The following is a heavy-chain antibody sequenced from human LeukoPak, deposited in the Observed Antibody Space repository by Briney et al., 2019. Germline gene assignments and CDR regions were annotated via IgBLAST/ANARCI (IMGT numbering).Heavy chain of an antibody. CDR2: IYSSGSS. Sequence: KPSETLSLTCNVSGDSISSSSFHWGWVRQPPGKGLDWIASIYSSGSSYYNPSLKSRLTMSVDTSKNQFSLKLRSVTAADTAVYYCARHQTSTWYGDGWFDPWGQGTLVTVSS. CDR1: GDSISSSSFH. D-gene: IGHD6-13*01. J-gene: IGHJ5*02. V-gene: IGHV4-39*01. CDR3: ARHQTSTWYGDGWFDP.